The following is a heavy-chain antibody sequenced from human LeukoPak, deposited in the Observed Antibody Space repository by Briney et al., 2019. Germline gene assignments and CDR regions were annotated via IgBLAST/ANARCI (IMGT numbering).Heavy chain of an antibody. CDR2: IYYSGST. V-gene: IGHV4-59*01. D-gene: IGHD6-13*01. CDR1: GGSISTYY. CDR3: AREGSSWYDY. Sequence: PSETLSLTCTVSGGSISTYYWSWIRQSPEKGLEWIGYIYYSGSTNYNPSLKSRVTISVDTSKNQFSLKLSSVTAADTAVYYCAREGSSWYDYWGQGTLVTVSS. J-gene: IGHJ4*02.